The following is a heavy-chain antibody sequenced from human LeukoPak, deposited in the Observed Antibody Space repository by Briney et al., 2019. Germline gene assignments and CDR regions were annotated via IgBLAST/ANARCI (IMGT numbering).Heavy chain of an antibody. CDR3: ARLGEGNYYYDSSGSFDI. CDR2: IYPGDSET. Sequence: GESLKISCKGSGYRFTSYWIGWVSQMPGIGLEWMGIIYPGDSETKYSPSFQGQVTISADKSISAAYLQWSSLQASDTAMYYCARLGEGNYYYDSSGSFDIWGQGTMVTVSS. V-gene: IGHV5-51*01. CDR1: GYRFTSYW. J-gene: IGHJ3*02. D-gene: IGHD3-22*01.